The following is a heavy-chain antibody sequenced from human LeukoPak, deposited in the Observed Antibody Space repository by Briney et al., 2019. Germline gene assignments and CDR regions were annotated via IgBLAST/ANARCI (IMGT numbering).Heavy chain of an antibody. J-gene: IGHJ4*02. D-gene: IGHD3-22*01. CDR1: GFTFSSYS. CDR3: ARGDYDSSGYYYYFDY. CDR2: ISSSSSYI. V-gene: IGHV3-21*01. Sequence: GGSLRLSCAASGFTFSSYSMNWVRQAPGKGLEWVSSISSSSSYIYYADSVKGRFTISRDNAKNSLYLQMNSLRAEDTAVYYCARGDYDSSGYYYYFDYWGQGTLVTVSS.